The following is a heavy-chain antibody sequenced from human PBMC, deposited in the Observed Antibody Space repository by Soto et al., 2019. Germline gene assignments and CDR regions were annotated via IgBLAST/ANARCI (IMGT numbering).Heavy chain of an antibody. J-gene: IGHJ1*01. D-gene: IGHD3-22*01. CDR2: ITGNGATT. V-gene: IGHV3-23*01. Sequence: EVQLLESGGGLVQSGGSLRLSCVASGFTFSDYAMNWVRQAPGESLEWVAGITGNGATTYYVDSVKGRFTITRDNSRDMMYLQVNSLRAEDTAAYYCSRRDYPDSRGFACLFHRWGQGTLVTVCS. CDR3: SRRDYPDSRGFACLFHR. CDR1: GFTFSDYA.